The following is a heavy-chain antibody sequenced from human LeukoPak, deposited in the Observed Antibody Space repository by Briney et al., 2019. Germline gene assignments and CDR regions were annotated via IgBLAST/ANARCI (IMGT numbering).Heavy chain of an antibody. Sequence: GGSLRLSCAASGFTFSSYGMSWVRQAPGKGLEWVSTISGSGGSTSYADSAKGRFTISRDISKNTLYLQMNSLRAEDTALYYCAKNSFYYGSGSYYFDYWGQGTLVTVSS. D-gene: IGHD3-10*01. J-gene: IGHJ4*02. CDR1: GFTFSSYG. CDR3: AKNSFYYGSGSYYFDY. CDR2: ISGSGGST. V-gene: IGHV3-23*01.